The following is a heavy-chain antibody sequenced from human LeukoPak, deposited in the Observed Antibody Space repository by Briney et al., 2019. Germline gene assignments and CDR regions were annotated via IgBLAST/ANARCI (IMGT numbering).Heavy chain of an antibody. CDR2: INPNNGGT. V-gene: IGHV1-2*02. J-gene: IGHJ6*03. Sequence: ASVKVSCKASGYSFTGHDIHWVRQAPGQGLEWMGWINPNNGGTKYTQAFQGRLTMTRDTSISTVNMELSRLKSDDTAVYYCARKSAYYSYYMDVWGQGTTVIISS. CDR3: ARKSAYYSYYMDV. CDR1: GYSFTGHD.